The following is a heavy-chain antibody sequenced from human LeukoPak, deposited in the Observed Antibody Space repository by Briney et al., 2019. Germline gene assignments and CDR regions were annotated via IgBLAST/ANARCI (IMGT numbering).Heavy chain of an antibody. Sequence: PGGSLRLSCAASGFTFSSYWMHWVRQAPGKGLVWVSRINSDGSSTSYADPVKGRFTISRDNAKNTLYLQMNSLRAEDTAVYYCARGGSGYDFGAFDIWGQGTMVTVSS. D-gene: IGHD5-12*01. J-gene: IGHJ3*02. CDR1: GFTFSSYW. V-gene: IGHV3-74*01. CDR3: ARGGSGYDFGAFDI. CDR2: INSDGSST.